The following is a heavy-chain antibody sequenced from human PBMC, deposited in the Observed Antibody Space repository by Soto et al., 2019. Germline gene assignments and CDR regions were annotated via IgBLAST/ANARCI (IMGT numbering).Heavy chain of an antibody. D-gene: IGHD3-22*01. J-gene: IGHJ4*02. CDR1: GVSISSGNW. V-gene: IGHV4-4*02. CDR3: ARLVYDSRLNYLYFDH. CDR2: VYNDGSA. Sequence: SEPLSLTCDVSGVSISSGNWWSWVRQPPGKGLEWIAEVYNDGSANYHPSLESRATISVDRSKNQFSLRLSSVTAADTGKYYCARLVYDSRLNYLYFDHWGQGTLVTVSS.